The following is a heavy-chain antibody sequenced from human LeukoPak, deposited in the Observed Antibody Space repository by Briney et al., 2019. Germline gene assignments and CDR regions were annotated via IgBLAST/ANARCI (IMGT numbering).Heavy chain of an antibody. J-gene: IGHJ6*02. CDR2: INHNGNVN. V-gene: IGHV3-7*03. Sequence: GGSLRLSCAASGFTFSSYWMNWASQAPGKGLEWVASINHNGNVNYYVDSVKGRFTIARDNAENSLYLQMSNLRAEDTAVYFCARGGGLDVWGQGATVTVSS. D-gene: IGHD3-16*01. CDR1: GFTFSSYW. CDR3: ARGGGLDV.